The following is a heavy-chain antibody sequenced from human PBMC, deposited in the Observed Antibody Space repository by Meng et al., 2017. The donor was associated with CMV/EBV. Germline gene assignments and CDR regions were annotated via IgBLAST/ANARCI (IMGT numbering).Heavy chain of an antibody. Sequence: ASVKVSCKASGYTFTGYYMHWVRQAPGQGLEWMGWINPNSGGTNYAQKFQGRVTMTRDTSISTAYMELSRLRSDDTAVYYWARVTFNQNIVEVPAAMVYWGQGTLVTVSS. D-gene: IGHD2-2*01. CDR2: INPNSGGT. V-gene: IGHV1-2*02. CDR3: ARVTFNQNIVEVPAAMVY. J-gene: IGHJ4*02. CDR1: GYTFTGYY.